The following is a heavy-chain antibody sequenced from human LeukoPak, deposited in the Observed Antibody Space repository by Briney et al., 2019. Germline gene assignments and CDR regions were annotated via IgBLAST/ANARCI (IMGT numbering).Heavy chain of an antibody. Sequence: GGSLRLSCAASGFTFSSYWMSWVRQAPGKGLEWVANIKRDGSEKYYVDSVKGRFTISRDNAKNSLYLQMNSLRAEDTAVYYCARAGWTYYGIAFDIWGQGTMVTVSS. V-gene: IGHV3-7*01. CDR3: ARAGWTYYGIAFDI. CDR2: IKRDGSEK. J-gene: IGHJ3*02. D-gene: IGHD1-26*01. CDR1: GFTFSSYW.